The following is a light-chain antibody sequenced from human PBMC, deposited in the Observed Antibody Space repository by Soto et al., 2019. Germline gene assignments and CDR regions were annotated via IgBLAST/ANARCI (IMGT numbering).Light chain of an antibody. J-gene: IGLJ2*01. CDR2: DVN. Sequence: QSALTQPASVSGSPGQSITISCTGTSNDVGGYKYVSWYQQHTGKAPKLLIYDVNDRPSGVSIRFSGSKSGNAASLTISGPQTENEAIYYCSSKTSSSTRLIFGGGTKLTVL. CDR1: SNDVGGYKY. V-gene: IGLV2-14*03. CDR3: SSKTSSSTRLI.